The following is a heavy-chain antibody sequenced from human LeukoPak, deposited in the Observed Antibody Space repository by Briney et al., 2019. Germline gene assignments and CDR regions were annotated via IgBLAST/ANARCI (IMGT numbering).Heavy chain of an antibody. J-gene: IGHJ4*02. CDR1: GFTFSNYE. CDR2: ISSSGSTI. Sequence: GGSLRLSCAASGFTFSNYEMNWVRQAPGKGLEWVSYISSSGSTIYHADSVKGRFTISRDNAKNSLYLQMNSLKVEDTAVYYCAKVSGYCTNGVCFSYYWGQGTLVTVSS. V-gene: IGHV3-48*03. CDR3: AKVSGYCTNGVCFSYY. D-gene: IGHD2-8*01.